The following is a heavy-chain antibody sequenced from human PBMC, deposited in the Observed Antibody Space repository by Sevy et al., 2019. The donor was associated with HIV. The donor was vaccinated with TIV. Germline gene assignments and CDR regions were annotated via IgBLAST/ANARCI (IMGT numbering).Heavy chain of an antibody. CDR1: GFTFSSYS. CDR3: ARDRIVGATKAYYFDY. V-gene: IGHV3-48*01. CDR2: ISSSSSTI. Sequence: GSLRLSCAASGFTFSSYSMNWVRQAPGKGLEWVSYISSSSSTIYYADSVKGRFTISRDNAKNSLYLQMNSLRAEDTAVYYCARDRIVGATKAYYFDYWGQGTLVTVSS. J-gene: IGHJ4*02. D-gene: IGHD1-26*01.